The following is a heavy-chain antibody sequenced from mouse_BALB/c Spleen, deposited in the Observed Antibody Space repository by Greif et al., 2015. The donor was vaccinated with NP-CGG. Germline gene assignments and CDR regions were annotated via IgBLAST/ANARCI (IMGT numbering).Heavy chain of an antibody. CDR1: GFTFSDFY. J-gene: IGHJ1*01. V-gene: IGHV7-1*02. CDR2: SRNKANDYTT. Sequence: EVQVVESGGGLVQPGGSLRLSCATSGFTFSDFYMEWVRQPPGKRLAWIAASRNKANDYTTEYSASVKGRFIVSRDTSQSILYLQMNALRAEDTAIYYCARDDGYWYFDVWGAGTTVTISS. CDR3: ARDDGYWYFDV. D-gene: IGHD1-1*02.